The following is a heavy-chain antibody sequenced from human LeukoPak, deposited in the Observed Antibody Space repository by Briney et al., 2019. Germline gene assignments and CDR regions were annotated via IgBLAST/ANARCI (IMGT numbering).Heavy chain of an antibody. Sequence: PSETLSLTCTVSGGSISSGDYSWSWIRQPPGKGLEWIGYIYYSGSTYYNPSLKSRVTISVDTSKNQFSLKLSSVTAADTAVYYCARTAAAGPFDYWGQGTLVTVSS. CDR2: IYYSGST. CDR3: ARTAAAGPFDY. J-gene: IGHJ4*02. D-gene: IGHD6-13*01. V-gene: IGHV4-30-4*01. CDR1: GGSISSGDYS.